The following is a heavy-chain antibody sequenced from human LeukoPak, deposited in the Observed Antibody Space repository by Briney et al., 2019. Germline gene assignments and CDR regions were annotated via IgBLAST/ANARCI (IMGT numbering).Heavy chain of an antibody. D-gene: IGHD3-16*01. CDR3: ARGASFYYDNGGHPGGYFDL. CDR1: GFTFNYYD. CDR2: IRTTGDT. J-gene: IGHJ2*01. V-gene: IGHV3-13*01. Sequence: TGGSLRLSCAVSGFTFNYYDMHWVRQAPGKRLEWVSAIRTTGDTHYPDSVKGRFAMSREDAKNSVHLQMNTLRAGDTAVYYCARGASFYYDNGGHPGGYFDLGGRGPLVTVPS.